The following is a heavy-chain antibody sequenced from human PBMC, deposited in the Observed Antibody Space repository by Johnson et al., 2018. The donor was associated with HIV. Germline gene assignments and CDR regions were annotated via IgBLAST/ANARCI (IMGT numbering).Heavy chain of an antibody. V-gene: IGHV3-53*01. D-gene: IGHD3-16*01. CDR2: IYVGGNT. J-gene: IGHJ3*02. CDR3: VRDAFDYRDASGRFGGAGFDI. CDR1: GFSVSGNY. Sequence: VQLVESGGGLIQPGGSLRVSCAASGFSVSGNYMSWVRQAPGKGLEWVSSIYVGGNTYSADSVKGRFTIPRDTAKNSLSLQMNSLRAEDTAVYYCVRDAFDYRDASGRFGGAGFDIWGQGTVITVSS.